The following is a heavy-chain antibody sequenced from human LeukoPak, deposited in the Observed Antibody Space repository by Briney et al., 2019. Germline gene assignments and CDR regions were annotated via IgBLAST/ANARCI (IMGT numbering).Heavy chain of an antibody. CDR3: AKESIVVVTANTDY. CDR2: ISGSGGST. CDR1: GFTFSIYA. J-gene: IGHJ4*02. V-gene: IGHV3-23*01. Sequence: GGSLRLSCAATGFTFSIYAMSLVRQAPGKGLEWVSAISGSGGSTYYADSVKGRFTISRDNSKNTLYLQMNSLRAEDTAVYYCAKESIVVVTANTDYWGQGTLVTVSS. D-gene: IGHD2-21*02.